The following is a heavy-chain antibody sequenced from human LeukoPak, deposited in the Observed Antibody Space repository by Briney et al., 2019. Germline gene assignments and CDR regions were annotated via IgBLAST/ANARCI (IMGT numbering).Heavy chain of an antibody. CDR2: IYFSGNT. J-gene: IGHJ5*02. D-gene: IGHD5-12*01. V-gene: IGHV4-39*07. Sequence: KTSETLSLTCTVSGNSISTSKSYWGWIRQPPLKGLEWIGSIYFSGNTYYNASPKSRVTISVDTSKNQFSLRLTSVTAADTAIYYCARDGRSGYEDLWGPGTLVTVSS. CDR1: GNSISTSKSY. CDR3: ARDGRSGYEDL.